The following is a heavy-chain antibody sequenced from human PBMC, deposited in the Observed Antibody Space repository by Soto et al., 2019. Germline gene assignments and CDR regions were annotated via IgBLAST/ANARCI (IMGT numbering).Heavy chain of an antibody. CDR2: INPSGGST. J-gene: IGHJ4*02. CDR3: ARVKRSRPYYYYDSSGYPFDY. V-gene: IGHV1-46*01. D-gene: IGHD3-22*01. CDR1: GYTFTSYY. Sequence: GASVKVSCKASGYTFTSYYMHWVRQAPGQGLEWMGIINPSGGSTSYAQKFQGRVTMTRDTSTSTVYMELSSLRSEDTAVYYCARVKRSRPYYYYDSSGYPFDYWGQGTLVTVPS.